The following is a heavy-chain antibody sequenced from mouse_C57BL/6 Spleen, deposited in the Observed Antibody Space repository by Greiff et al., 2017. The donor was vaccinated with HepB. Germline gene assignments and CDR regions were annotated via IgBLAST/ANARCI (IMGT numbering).Heavy chain of an antibody. Sequence: QVQLQQSGPELVKPGASVKISCKASGYAFSSSWMNWVKQRPGKGLEWIGRIYPGDGDTNYNGKFKGKATLTADKSSSTAYMQLISLTSEDSAVYFCARSGDYDRYFDVWGTGTTVTVSS. D-gene: IGHD2-4*01. J-gene: IGHJ1*03. CDR2: IYPGDGDT. CDR3: ARSGDYDRYFDV. CDR1: GYAFSSSW. V-gene: IGHV1-82*01.